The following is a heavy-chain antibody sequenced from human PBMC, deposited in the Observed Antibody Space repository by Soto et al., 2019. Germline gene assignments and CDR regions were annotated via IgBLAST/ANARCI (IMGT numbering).Heavy chain of an antibody. CDR1: GGSISSSSYY. CDR3: ARHRTMVRGSFTNYFDY. CDR2: IYYSGST. V-gene: IGHV4-39*01. J-gene: IGHJ4*02. Sequence: QLQLQESGPGLVKPSETLSLTCTVSGGSISSSSYYWGWIRQPPGKGLEWIGSIYYSGSTYYNPSLKSRVTISVDTSKNQFSLKLSSVTAADMAVYYCARHRTMVRGSFTNYFDYWGQGTLVTVSS. D-gene: IGHD3-10*01.